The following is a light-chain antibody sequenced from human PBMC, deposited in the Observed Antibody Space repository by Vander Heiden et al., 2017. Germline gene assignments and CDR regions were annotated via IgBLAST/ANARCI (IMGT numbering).Light chain of an antibody. V-gene: IGLV1-44*01. Sequence: QSVLTQPPSASVTPGQRVTISCCGSSSNTGSNTVDWYQQLPGTAPKLLIYGNNQRPSGVPDRISCSKSGTSAFLAISGLQSEDEADYYCAAWDDSLSGYVFGTGTKVTVL. CDR1: SSNTGSNT. CDR3: AAWDDSLSGYV. CDR2: GNN. J-gene: IGLJ1*01.